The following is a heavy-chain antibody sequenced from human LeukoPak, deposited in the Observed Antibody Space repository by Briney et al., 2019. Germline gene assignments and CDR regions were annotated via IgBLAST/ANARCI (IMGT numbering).Heavy chain of an antibody. CDR2: INPNSGGT. CDR1: GYTFTGYY. J-gene: IGHJ3*02. Sequence: ASVKVSCKASGYTFTGYYMHWVRQAPGQGLEWMGWINPNSGGTNYAQKFQGRVTMTRDTSISTAYMELSRLRSDDTAVYYCGMDSGSYGGAFDIWGQGTMVTVSS. V-gene: IGHV1-2*02. D-gene: IGHD1-26*01. CDR3: GMDSGSYGGAFDI.